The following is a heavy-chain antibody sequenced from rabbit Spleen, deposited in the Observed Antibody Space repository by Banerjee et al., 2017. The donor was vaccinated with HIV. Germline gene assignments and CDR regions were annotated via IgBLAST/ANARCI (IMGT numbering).Heavy chain of an antibody. CDR1: GVSFRSSSY. J-gene: IGHJ6*01. V-gene: IGHV1S40*01. D-gene: IGHD1-1*01. Sequence: QSLEESGGDLVKPGASLTLTCTASGVSFRSSSYLCWVRQAPGKGLEWIACIDIGSSGFTYFATWAKGLVTISKTSATTVTLQMTRLTAADTATYFCARDTSTSFSSYGMDLWGPGTLVTVS. CDR3: ARDTSTSFSSYGMDL. CDR2: IDIGSSGFT.